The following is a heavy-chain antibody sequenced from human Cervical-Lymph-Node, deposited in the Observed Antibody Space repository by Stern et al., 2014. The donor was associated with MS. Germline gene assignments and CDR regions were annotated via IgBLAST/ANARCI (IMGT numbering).Heavy chain of an antibody. CDR1: EFNFIGYA. CDR3: AREGYTVTTGFFFAH. CDR2: IGHEGSGK. J-gene: IGHJ4*02. V-gene: IGHV3-30*15. Sequence: QDQLVQSGGGVVQPGGSLRLSCATSEFNFIGYAMHWVRQAPGKGLEWVAFIGHEGSGKSYAESLKGRFTISRDNSKYTLYLQISGLRAEDTAVYYCAREGYTVTTGFFFAHWGRGTLVTVSS. D-gene: IGHD4-17*01.